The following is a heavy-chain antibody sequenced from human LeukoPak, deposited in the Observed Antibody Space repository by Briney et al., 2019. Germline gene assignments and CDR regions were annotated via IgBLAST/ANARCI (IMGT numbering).Heavy chain of an antibody. CDR3: VRAGLGFDY. D-gene: IGHD3/OR15-3a*01. Sequence: GGSLRLSCAASGFTFSSYAMSWVRQAPGKGLVWVSRISSDGSSTRYADSVKGRFTISRDNAKNTLYLQMNSLRAEDTAVYYCVRAGLGFDYWGQGTLVTVSS. CDR2: ISSDGSST. J-gene: IGHJ4*02. CDR1: GFTFSSYA. V-gene: IGHV3-74*01.